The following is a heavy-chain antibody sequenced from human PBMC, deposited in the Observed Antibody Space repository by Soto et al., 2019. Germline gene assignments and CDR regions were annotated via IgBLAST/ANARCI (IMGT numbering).Heavy chain of an antibody. J-gene: IGHJ4*02. D-gene: IGHD3-10*01. Sequence: QVQLMESGGRVVQPGGSLRLSCAASGFTFRSYAIHWVRQAPGKGLEWVAIISYDGSTKFYTDSVKGRFTISRDNSNNTLYLQMNRLRSEDTAIYYCARDGRTGTTLPHGGLDQWGQGTLVTVSS. V-gene: IGHV3-30-3*01. CDR3: ARDGRTGTTLPHGGLDQ. CDR1: GFTFRSYA. CDR2: ISYDGSTK.